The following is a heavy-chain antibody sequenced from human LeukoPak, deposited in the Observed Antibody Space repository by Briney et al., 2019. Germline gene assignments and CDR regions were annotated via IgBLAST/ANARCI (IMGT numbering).Heavy chain of an antibody. V-gene: IGHV3-73*01. CDR3: SRLYYPSNDLFDY. D-gene: IGHD1-26*01. CDR1: GFTFSGST. J-gene: IGHJ4*02. Sequence: GGSLRLSCAASGFTFSGSTVHWVRQSSEKGLEWVGRIASKANNYATVYTASVKGRFTISGDDSKNTAYLQMNSLKIEDTAVYYCSRLYYPSNDLFDYWGQGTLVTVSS. CDR2: IASKANNYAT.